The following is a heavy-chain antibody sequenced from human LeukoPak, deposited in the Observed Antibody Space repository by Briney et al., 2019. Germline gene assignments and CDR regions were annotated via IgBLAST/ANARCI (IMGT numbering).Heavy chain of an antibody. CDR3: ARHIEYSSSSRAFDI. Sequence: GESLKISCKGPGYSFTSFWIGWVRQVPGKGLERMGIIYPGDSDTRYSTYFQGHVNISADKSISTSYLQWSSLKASDTAMYYCARHIEYSSSSRAFDIWGQGTMVTVSS. V-gene: IGHV5-51*01. J-gene: IGHJ3*02. CDR1: GYSFTSFW. CDR2: IYPGDSDT. D-gene: IGHD6-6*01.